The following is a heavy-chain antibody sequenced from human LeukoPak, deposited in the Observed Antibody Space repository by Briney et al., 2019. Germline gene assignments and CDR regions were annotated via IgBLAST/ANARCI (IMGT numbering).Heavy chain of an antibody. Sequence: GGTLRLSCAASGFTFSSYGMSWVRQAPGKGLEWVSIISSGSSAIFSADALKGRFTISRDDAKNLLYLDMNSLRAEDTAVYYCARGHAAVTRHFDFWGQGTLVTVSS. J-gene: IGHJ4*02. V-gene: IGHV3-21*01. CDR2: ISSGSSAI. CDR3: ARGHAAVTRHFDF. D-gene: IGHD4-17*01. CDR1: GFTFSSYG.